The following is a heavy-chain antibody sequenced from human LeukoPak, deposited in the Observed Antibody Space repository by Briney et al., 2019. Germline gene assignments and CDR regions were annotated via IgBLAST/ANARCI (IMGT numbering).Heavy chain of an antibody. Sequence: SETLSLTCAVYGGSFSGYYWSWIRQPPGKGLEWIGEINQSGGTNHNPSLKSRVTISVDTSKNQFSLKLSSVTAADTAVYYCARYNSRGIGTYYFDYWGQGTLVTVSS. V-gene: IGHV4-34*01. CDR2: INQSGGT. CDR1: GGSFSGYY. D-gene: IGHD1-26*01. J-gene: IGHJ4*02. CDR3: ARYNSRGIGTYYFDY.